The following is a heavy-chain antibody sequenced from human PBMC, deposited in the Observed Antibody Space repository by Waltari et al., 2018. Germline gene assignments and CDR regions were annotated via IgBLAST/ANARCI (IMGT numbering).Heavy chain of an antibody. CDR1: GDSISSSRYY. Sequence: QLQLQESGPGLVKPSETLSLICTVSGDSISSSRYYWGWIRQPPGKGLEWIGSMYSSGRTFYPPSLKSRVTISVDTPKNQFSLRLSSVTAADTAVYYCVRRSYYEGFDYWGQGTLVTVSS. V-gene: IGHV4-39*01. J-gene: IGHJ4*02. CDR2: MYSSGRT. D-gene: IGHD3-22*01. CDR3: VRRSYYEGFDY.